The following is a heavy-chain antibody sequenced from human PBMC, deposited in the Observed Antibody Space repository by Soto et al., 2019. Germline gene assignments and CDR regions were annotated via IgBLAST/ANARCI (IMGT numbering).Heavy chain of an antibody. CDR2: IIPIFGTA. V-gene: IGHV1-69*01. D-gene: IGHD6-13*01. CDR3: AGESYSSCWYPWQFAY. Sequence: QVQLVQSGAEVKKPGSSVKVSCKASGGTFSSYAISWVRQAPGQGLEWMGGIIPIFGTANYAPKVQGRVTITADESTSTAYIDPSSLRSEPTAVYYCAGESYSSCWYPWQFAYRREEALVAPSS. J-gene: IGHJ4*02. CDR1: GGTFSSYA.